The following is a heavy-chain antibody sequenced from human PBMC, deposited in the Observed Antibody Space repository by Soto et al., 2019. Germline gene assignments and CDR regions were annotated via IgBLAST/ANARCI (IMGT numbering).Heavy chain of an antibody. D-gene: IGHD2-15*01. CDR3: ARVYCRGGSCYHLDY. CDR2: IHYSGST. V-gene: IGHV4-61*01. CDR1: GGSVNIGTYY. J-gene: IGHJ4*02. Sequence: PAETLSLTCTVPGGSVNIGTYYWSWIRQPPGKGLEWIGFIHYSGSTNYTPSLKSRVTISVDTSKNQFSLNLSSVTAEDTAVYYCARVYCRGGSCYHLDYWGQGTLVTVSS.